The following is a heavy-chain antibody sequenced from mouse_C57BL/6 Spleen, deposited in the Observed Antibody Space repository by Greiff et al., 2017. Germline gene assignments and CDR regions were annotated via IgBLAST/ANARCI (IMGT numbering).Heavy chain of an antibody. Sequence: QVQLQQSGPELVTPGASVKISCTASGYAFSSSWMNWVKQRPGKGLEWIGRIYPGDGDTNYNGKFKGKAILTADKSSSTAYMQLSSLTSKDSAVYFWARSRDYGSSLAYWGQGTLVTVSA. CDR3: ARSRDYGSSLAY. D-gene: IGHD1-1*01. CDR1: GYAFSSSW. CDR2: IYPGDGDT. V-gene: IGHV1-82*01. J-gene: IGHJ3*01.